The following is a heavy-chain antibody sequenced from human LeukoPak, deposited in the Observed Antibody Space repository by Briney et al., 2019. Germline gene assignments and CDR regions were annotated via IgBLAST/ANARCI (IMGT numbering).Heavy chain of an antibody. J-gene: IGHJ6*02. Sequence: PSETLSLTCTVSGGSVSSGIYHWSWIRQPPGKGLEWIGYMYYSRSTNYNPSLKSRVTISVDTSNNHFSLKMSSVNAADTAVDYWARFNIRTPGRHYGMDVWGQGTTVTVSS. V-gene: IGHV4-61*03. CDR2: MYYSRST. CDR1: GGSVSSGIYH. CDR3: ARFNIRTPGRHYGMDV. D-gene: IGHD3-10*01.